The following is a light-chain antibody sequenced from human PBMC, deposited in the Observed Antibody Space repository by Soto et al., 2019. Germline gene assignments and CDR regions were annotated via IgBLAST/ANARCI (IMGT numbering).Light chain of an antibody. Sequence: DIQMTQSPSSLSASVGDRVTITCRASQDISNYLACYQRKPGKVPDLLISSASTLQSGAPSRFCGSASGTDFTPTISSLQPEDVATSYCQKYNIAPSWTFGQGTKVEIK. V-gene: IGKV1-27*01. CDR2: SAS. CDR3: QKYNIAPSWT. J-gene: IGKJ1*01. CDR1: QDISNY.